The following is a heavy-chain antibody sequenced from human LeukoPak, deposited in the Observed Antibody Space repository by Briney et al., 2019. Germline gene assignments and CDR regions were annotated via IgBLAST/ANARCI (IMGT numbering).Heavy chain of an antibody. V-gene: IGHV5-51*01. CDR2: IYPGDSDT. J-gene: IGHJ4*02. CDR3: ARQSDGGGSYPDY. CDR1: GYSFISYW. D-gene: IGHD1-26*01. Sequence: GESLKISCKGSGYSFISYWIAWVRQMPGKGLEWMGIIYPGDSDTRYSPSFQGQATISADKSISTAYLQWSSLKASDTAMYYCARQSDGGGSYPDYWGQGTLVTVSS.